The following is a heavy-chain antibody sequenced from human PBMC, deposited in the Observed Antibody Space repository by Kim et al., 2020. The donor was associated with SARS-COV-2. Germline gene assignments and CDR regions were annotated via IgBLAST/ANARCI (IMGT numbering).Heavy chain of an antibody. D-gene: IGHD3-3*01. CDR1: GFTFSSYW. CDR3: ARVAGFTIFGVVPGNYYYMDV. J-gene: IGHJ6*03. CDR2: INSDGSST. V-gene: IGHV3-74*01. Sequence: GGSLRLSCAASGFTFSSYWMHWVRQAPGKGLVWVSRINSDGSSTSYADSVKGRFTISRDNAKNTLYLQMNSLRAEDMAVYYCARVAGFTIFGVVPGNYYYMDVWGKGTTVTGSS.